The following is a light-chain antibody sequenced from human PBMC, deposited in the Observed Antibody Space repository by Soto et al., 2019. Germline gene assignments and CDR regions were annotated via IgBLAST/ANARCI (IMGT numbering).Light chain of an antibody. J-gene: IGKJ1*01. V-gene: IGKV1-27*01. Sequence: IQMTQSPSTLSASVGDRVTITCRASQGISNFLAWYQQKPGKVPTLLVYGASTLQSGVPSRFSGSGSGTDFTLTISSLRPEDIATYYCQHYHSAPWTFGQGTTVEVK. CDR3: QHYHSAPWT. CDR1: QGISNF. CDR2: GAS.